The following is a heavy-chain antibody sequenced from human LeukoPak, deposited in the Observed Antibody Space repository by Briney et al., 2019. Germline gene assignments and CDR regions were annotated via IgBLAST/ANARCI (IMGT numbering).Heavy chain of an antibody. Sequence: GGSLRLSCAASGFTFSSYAMSWVRQAPGKGLEWVSAISGSGGSTYYADSVKGRFTISRDNSKNTLYLQMNSPRAEDTAVYYCAKALYSLDAFDIWGQGTMVTVSS. CDR1: GFTFSSYA. CDR2: ISGSGGST. V-gene: IGHV3-23*01. CDR3: AKALYSLDAFDI. J-gene: IGHJ3*02. D-gene: IGHD6-13*01.